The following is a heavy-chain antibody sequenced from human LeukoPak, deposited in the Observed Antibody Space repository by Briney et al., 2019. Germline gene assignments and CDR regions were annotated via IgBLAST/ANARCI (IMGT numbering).Heavy chain of an antibody. J-gene: IGHJ4*02. CDR2: ISGSGGST. D-gene: IGHD3-22*01. CDR1: GFTFSSYA. CDR3: AKDRRTMIVVVITFDY. V-gene: IGHV3-23*01. Sequence: GSLRLSCAASGFTFSSYAMSWVRQAPGKGLEWVSAISGSGGSTYYADSVKGRFTISRDNSKNTLYLQMNSLRAEDTAVYYCAKDRRTMIVVVITFDYWGQGTLVTVSS.